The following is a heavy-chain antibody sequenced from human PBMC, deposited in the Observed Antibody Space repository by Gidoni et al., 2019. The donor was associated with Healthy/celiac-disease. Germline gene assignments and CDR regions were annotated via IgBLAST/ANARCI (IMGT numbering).Heavy chain of an antibody. J-gene: IGHJ5*02. D-gene: IGHD1-26*01. CDR3: AKAVGATINWFDP. Sequence: EVQLLESGGGWVQPGGSLRLSCAASGFTFSSYAMSWVRQAPGKGLEWFSAISGSGGSTYYADSVKGRFTISRDNSKNTLYLQMNSLRAEDTAVYYCAKAVGATINWFDPWGQGTLVTVSS. CDR1: GFTFSSYA. CDR2: ISGSGGST. V-gene: IGHV3-23*01.